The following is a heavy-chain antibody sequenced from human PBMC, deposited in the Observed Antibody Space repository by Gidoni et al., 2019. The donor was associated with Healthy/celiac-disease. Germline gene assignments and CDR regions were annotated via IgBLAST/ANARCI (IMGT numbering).Heavy chain of an antibody. J-gene: IGHJ4*02. CDR1: GFTFSSYA. Sequence: EVQLLESGGGLVQPGGSLRLSCAASGFTFSSYAMSWVRQAPGKGREWVSAISGSGGSTYYADSVKGRFTISRDNSKNTLYLQMNSLRAEDTAVYYCAKAWDSSGYYYYWGQGTLVTVSS. CDR2: ISGSGGST. D-gene: IGHD3-22*01. CDR3: AKAWDSSGYYYY. V-gene: IGHV3-23*01.